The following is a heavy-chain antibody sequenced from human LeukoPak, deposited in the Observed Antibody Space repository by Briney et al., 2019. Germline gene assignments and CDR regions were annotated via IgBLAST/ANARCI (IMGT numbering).Heavy chain of an antibody. V-gene: IGHV5-51*01. CDR1: GYSFTSYW. CDR2: IYPGDSDT. Sequence: GESLKISCKGSGYSFTSYWIGWVRQLPGKGLEWMGIIYPGDSDTRYSPSFQGQVTISADKSISTAYLQWSSLKASDTAMYYCARRSVVRGVIIGGYDYWGQGTLVTVSS. CDR3: ARRSVVRGVIIGGYDY. J-gene: IGHJ4*02. D-gene: IGHD3-10*01.